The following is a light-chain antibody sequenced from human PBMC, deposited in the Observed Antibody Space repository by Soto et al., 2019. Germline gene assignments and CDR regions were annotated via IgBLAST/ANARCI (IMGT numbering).Light chain of an antibody. CDR1: QSLSSY. CDR2: GAS. V-gene: IGKV1-39*01. J-gene: IGKJ3*01. CDR3: QQSYSTLIFT. Sequence: DIQMTQSPSSLSASVGDRVTITCRASQSLSSYLNWYQQKPGKAPKLLIYGASTLQSGVPSRFSGSGSGTDFTLTISSLQPEAFATYYCQQSYSTLIFTFGPGTKVDIK.